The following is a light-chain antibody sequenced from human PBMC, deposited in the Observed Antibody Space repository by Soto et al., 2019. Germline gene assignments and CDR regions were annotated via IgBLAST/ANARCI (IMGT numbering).Light chain of an antibody. J-gene: IGKJ1*01. CDR3: QQYNSYSQT. CDR2: AAS. V-gene: IGKV1-27*01. CDR1: QAIRNS. Sequence: DIQMTQSPSSLSASVGDRVTITCRASQAIRNSLAWYQQKPGRVPKLLIYAASTLQSGVPSRFSGSGSGTDFTLTISSLQPEDVATYYCQQYNSYSQTFGQGTKVDIK.